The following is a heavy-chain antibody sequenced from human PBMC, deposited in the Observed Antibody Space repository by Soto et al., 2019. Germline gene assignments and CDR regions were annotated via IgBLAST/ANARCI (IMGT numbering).Heavy chain of an antibody. D-gene: IGHD6-6*01. Sequence: PGGSLRLSCAASGFTFSSYAMNWVRQAPGKGLEWVSGISSSGDKTKYADSEKGRLTISRDNSKNTLHLQMNSLRAEDTAVYYCAKDGGSSIGYGMDVWGQGTTVTVSS. CDR3: AKDGGSSIGYGMDV. CDR1: GFTFSSYA. J-gene: IGHJ6*02. CDR2: ISSSGDKT. V-gene: IGHV3-23*01.